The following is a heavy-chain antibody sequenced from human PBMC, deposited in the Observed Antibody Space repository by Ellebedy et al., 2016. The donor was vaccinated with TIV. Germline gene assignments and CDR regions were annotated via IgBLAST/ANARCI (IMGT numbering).Heavy chain of an antibody. CDR2: INPSGGST. CDR1: GYTFTSFY. Sequence: ASVKVSCXASGYTFTSFYMHWVRQAPGQGLEWMGIINPSGGSTSYAQKFQGRVTMTRDTSTSTIYMELSSLRVEDTAVYYCARGRRDAYNYSYKGGAYDVWGLGTMVIVSS. V-gene: IGHV1-46*01. J-gene: IGHJ3*01. CDR3: ARGRRDAYNYSYKGGAYDV. D-gene: IGHD5-24*01.